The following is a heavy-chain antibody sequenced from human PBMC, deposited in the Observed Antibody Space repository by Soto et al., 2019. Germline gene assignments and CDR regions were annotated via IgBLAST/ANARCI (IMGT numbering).Heavy chain of an antibody. CDR1: GGSISSYY. CDR2: IYYSGST. D-gene: IGHD6-13*01. CDR3: ARAPGYSSSTLFDY. Sequence: PSETLSLTCTVSGGSISSYYWSWIRQPPGKGLEWIGYIYYSGSTNYNPSLKSRVTISVDTSKNQFSLKLSSVTAADTAVYYCARAPGYSSSTLFDYWGQGTLVTVSS. V-gene: IGHV4-59*01. J-gene: IGHJ4*02.